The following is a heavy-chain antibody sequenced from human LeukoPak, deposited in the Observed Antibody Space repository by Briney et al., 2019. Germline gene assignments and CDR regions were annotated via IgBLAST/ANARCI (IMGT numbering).Heavy chain of an antibody. Sequence: GGSLRLSCTASGFTFGDYAMSWFRQAPGKGLEWVGFIRSKAYGGTTEYAASVKGRFTISRDNAKNSLYLQMNSLRAEDTALYYCARGIVGALRRYHFDYWGQGTLVTVSS. V-gene: IGHV3-49*03. CDR1: GFTFGDYA. CDR3: ARGIVGALRRYHFDY. CDR2: IRSKAYGGTT. J-gene: IGHJ4*02. D-gene: IGHD1-26*01.